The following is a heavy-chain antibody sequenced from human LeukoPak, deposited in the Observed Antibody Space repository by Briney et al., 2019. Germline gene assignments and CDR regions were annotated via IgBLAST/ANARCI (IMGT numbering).Heavy chain of an antibody. J-gene: IGHJ4*02. V-gene: IGHV3-11*01. Sequence: GGSLRLSCAASGFTFSDYYMSWIRQAPGKGLEWVSYISSSGSTIYYADSVKGRFTISRDNAKNSLYLQMNSLRAEDTAVYYCAATPRIQRKPDYFDYWAREPWSPSPQ. CDR2: ISSSGSTI. CDR1: GFTFSDYY. D-gene: IGHD5-18*01. CDR3: AATPRIQRKPDYFDY.